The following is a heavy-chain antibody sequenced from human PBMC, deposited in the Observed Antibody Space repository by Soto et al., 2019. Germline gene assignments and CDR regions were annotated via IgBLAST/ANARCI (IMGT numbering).Heavy chain of an antibody. CDR1: GGSFSGYY. CDR2: INHSGST. CDR3: ARGSIAAAGWYFDY. D-gene: IGHD6-13*01. J-gene: IGHJ4*02. Sequence: PSETLSLTCAVYGGSFSGYYWSWIRQPPGKGLEWIGEINHSGSTNYNPSLKSRVTISVDTSKNQFSLKLSSVTAADTAVYYCARGSIAAAGWYFDYWGQGTLVTVSS. V-gene: IGHV4-34*01.